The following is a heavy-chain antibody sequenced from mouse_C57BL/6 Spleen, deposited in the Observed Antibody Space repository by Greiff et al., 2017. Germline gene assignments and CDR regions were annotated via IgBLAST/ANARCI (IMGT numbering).Heavy chain of an antibody. CDR3: ARGDDGYPGY. CDR2: LDPANGNT. CDR1: GFNIKNTY. Sequence: VQLKESVAELVRPGASVKLSCTASGFNIKNTYMHWVKQRPEQGLEWIGRLDPANGNTNYSPKFQGKATITADTASNTAYRQLSSLTSEDTAIYYCARGDDGYPGYWGQGTTLTVSS. J-gene: IGHJ2*01. V-gene: IGHV14-3*01. D-gene: IGHD2-3*01.